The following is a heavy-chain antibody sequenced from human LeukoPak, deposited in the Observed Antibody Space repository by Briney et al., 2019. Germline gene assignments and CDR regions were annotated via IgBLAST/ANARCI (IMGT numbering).Heavy chain of an antibody. Sequence: PGGTLSLSCAASRFTVSSKYMSWVRQPPGKGLEWVSYISCSSSTIYYAAPEKGRFIISRDNDKNLLYLQMNSLRAEDTAVYYCGEDQEFISGFDNWGQGTMVTVSS. D-gene: IGHD1-26*01. CDR3: GEDQEFISGFDN. V-gene: IGHV3-11*01. CDR2: ISCSSSTI. CDR1: RFTVSSKY. J-gene: IGHJ3*02.